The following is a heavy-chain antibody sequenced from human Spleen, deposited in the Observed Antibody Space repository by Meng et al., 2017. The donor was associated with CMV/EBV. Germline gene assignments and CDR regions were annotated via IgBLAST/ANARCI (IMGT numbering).Heavy chain of an antibody. CDR3: TRVSYDSSVAAFDI. D-gene: IGHD3-22*01. Sequence: GGSLRLSCAASGFIFSSYWMLWVRQVPGKGLVWVSRINSDGSITNYADSVKGRFTISRDNAKNTLYLQMNSLRADDTAVYYCTRVSYDSSVAAFDIWGQGTMVTVSS. CDR2: INSDGSIT. J-gene: IGHJ3*02. V-gene: IGHV3-74*01. CDR1: GFIFSSYW.